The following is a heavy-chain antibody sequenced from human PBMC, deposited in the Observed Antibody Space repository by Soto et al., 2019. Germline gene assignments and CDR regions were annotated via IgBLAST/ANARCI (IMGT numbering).Heavy chain of an antibody. D-gene: IGHD3-22*01. J-gene: IGHJ4*02. CDR2: INSDGSRT. CDR1: GFTFSSYW. Sequence: LRLSCAASGFTFSSYWMHWVRQAPGKGLVWVSRINSDGSRTTYADSVKGRFTISRDNAKNMLNLQMNSLRAEDTAVYYCARALTYYYDIDYWGQGTLVTVSS. V-gene: IGHV3-74*01. CDR3: ARALTYYYDIDY.